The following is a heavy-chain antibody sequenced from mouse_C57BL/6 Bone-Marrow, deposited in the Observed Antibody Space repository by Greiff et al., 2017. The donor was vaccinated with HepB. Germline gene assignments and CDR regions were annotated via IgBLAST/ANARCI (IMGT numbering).Heavy chain of an antibody. Sequence: QVHVKQSGAELARPGASVKLSCKASGYTFTSYGISWVKQRTGQGLEWIGEIYPRSGNTYYNEKFKGKATLTADKSSSTAYMELRSLTSEDSAVYFCARARDYYGSSLDYWGQGTTLTVSS. CDR1: GYTFTSYG. CDR3: ARARDYYGSSLDY. V-gene: IGHV1-81*01. J-gene: IGHJ2*01. CDR2: IYPRSGNT. D-gene: IGHD1-1*01.